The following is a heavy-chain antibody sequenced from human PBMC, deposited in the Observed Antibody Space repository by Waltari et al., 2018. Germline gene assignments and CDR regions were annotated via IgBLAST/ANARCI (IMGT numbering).Heavy chain of an antibody. J-gene: IGHJ6*03. V-gene: IGHV4-34*01. CDR1: GGSFSGDY. Sequence: QVQLQQWGAGLLKPSETLSLTCAVYGGSFSGDYWSWIRKPPGKGLEWIGEINHSGSNNYNTTLKSRVTISVDTSKNQFSLKLSSVTAADTAVYYCARGGYSGAIHYYYYMDVWGKGTTVTVSS. CDR2: INHSGSN. D-gene: IGHD6-13*01. CDR3: ARGGYSGAIHYYYYMDV.